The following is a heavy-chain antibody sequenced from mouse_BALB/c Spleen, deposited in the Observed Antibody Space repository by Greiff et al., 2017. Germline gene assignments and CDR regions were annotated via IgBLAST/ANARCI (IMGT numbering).Heavy chain of an antibody. CDR3: TIDCYVSFAY. CDR2: IYPGNSDT. D-gene: IGHD1-1*01. Sequence: VQLQQSGTVLARPGASVKMSCKASGYSFTSYWMHWVKQRPGQGLEWIGAIYPGNSDTSYNQKFKGKAKLTAVTSASTAYMELSSLTNEDSAVYYCTIDCYVSFAYWGQGTLVTVSA. CDR1: GYSFTSYW. J-gene: IGHJ3*01. V-gene: IGHV1-5*01.